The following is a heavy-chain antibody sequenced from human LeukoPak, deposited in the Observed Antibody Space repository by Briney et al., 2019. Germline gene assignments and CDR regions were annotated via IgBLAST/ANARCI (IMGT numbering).Heavy chain of an antibody. V-gene: IGHV3-48*02. J-gene: IGHJ4*02. D-gene: IGHD2-2*01. CDR2: ISISTSDI. CDR1: GFSFSTYS. Sequence: GGSLRLSCAASGFSFSTYSMNWVRQAPGKGLEWISYISISTSDIYYADSVKGRFTISRDNARNSLYLQMNSLRDGDTAVYYCARDYLYAFDYWGQGTLVTVSS. CDR3: ARDYLYAFDY.